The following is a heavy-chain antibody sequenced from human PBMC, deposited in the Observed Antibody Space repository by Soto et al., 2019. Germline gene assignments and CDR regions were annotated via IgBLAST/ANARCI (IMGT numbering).Heavy chain of an antibody. CDR3: GRLISGNSGGLYIKN. Sequence: PSETLSLTCTVSGGSINGYYWNWIRQPPGKGLEWIGYIYHSGTTNYNPSLKSRATISVDTSKNQFSLKLSSVTAADMAVYYCGRLISGNSGGLYIKNGGRGTLVTVSS. CDR1: GGSINGYY. CDR2: IYHSGTT. V-gene: IGHV4-59*01. J-gene: IGHJ4*02. D-gene: IGHD3-16*01.